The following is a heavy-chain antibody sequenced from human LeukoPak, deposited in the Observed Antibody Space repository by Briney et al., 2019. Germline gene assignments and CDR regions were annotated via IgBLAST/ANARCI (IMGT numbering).Heavy chain of an antibody. V-gene: IGHV3-43*01. J-gene: IGHJ5*02. CDR1: GFTFDDYT. D-gene: IGHD6-13*01. Sequence: RGSLRPSCAASGFTFDDYTTHWGRHAPGEGLEWVSLISWDGGSTYYADSVKVRFTISRDNSKYSLYLQMNSLSTEDTALYYCAKDISLRHSSSWGSCWFDPWGQGTLVTVSS. CDR2: ISWDGGST. CDR3: AKDISLRHSSSWGSCWFDP.